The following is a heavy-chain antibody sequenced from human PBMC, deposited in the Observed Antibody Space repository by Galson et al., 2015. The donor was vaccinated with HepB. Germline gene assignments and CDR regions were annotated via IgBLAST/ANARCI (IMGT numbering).Heavy chain of an antibody. Sequence: SLRLSCAASGFTFSSYAMSWVRQAPGKGLEWVSAICGSGGSTYYADSVKGRFTISRDNSKNTLYLQMNSLRAEDTAVYYCAKGHYCGGDCYSWPLDYWGQGTLVTVSS. J-gene: IGHJ4*02. V-gene: IGHV3-23*01. CDR1: GFTFSSYA. D-gene: IGHD2-21*02. CDR2: ICGSGGST. CDR3: AKGHYCGGDCYSWPLDY.